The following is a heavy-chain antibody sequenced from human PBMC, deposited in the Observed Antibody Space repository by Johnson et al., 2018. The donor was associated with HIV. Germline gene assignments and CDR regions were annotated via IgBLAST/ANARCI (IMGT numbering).Heavy chain of an antibody. V-gene: IGHV3-33*06. CDR3: AKWGSMRATSAFDI. Sequence: QVQLVESGGGVVQPGRSLRLSCVASGFTFSTYGMHWVRQAPGKGLEWVAVIWYDGSNKYYADSVKGRLTISRDNSKNTLYLQMNSLRAEETAVYYCAKWGSMRATSAFDIWGQGTMVTVSS. J-gene: IGHJ3*02. CDR1: GFTFSTYG. D-gene: IGHD1-26*01. CDR2: IWYDGSNK.